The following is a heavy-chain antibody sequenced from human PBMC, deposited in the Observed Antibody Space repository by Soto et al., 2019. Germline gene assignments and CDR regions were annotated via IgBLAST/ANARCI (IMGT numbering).Heavy chain of an antibody. J-gene: IGHJ4*02. Sequence: QLQLQESGPGLVKPSETLSLTCTVSGGSISSSSYYWGWIRQPPGKVLDWIGRIYYSGSTYYNPSLLTKITITVTSTNNQSSLTHCSATAGATVVHSSARHGMQYYESSSYFSSPYDFDYWGQGMLLTGSS. CDR3: ARHGMQYYESSSYFSSPYDFDY. CDR1: GGSISSSSYY. D-gene: IGHD3-22*01. CDR2: IYYSGST. V-gene: IGHV4-39*07.